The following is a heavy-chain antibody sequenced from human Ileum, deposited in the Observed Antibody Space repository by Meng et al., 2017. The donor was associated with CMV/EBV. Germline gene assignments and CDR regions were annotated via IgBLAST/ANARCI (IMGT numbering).Heavy chain of an antibody. CDR3: ARDSPPQIYGAAVY. V-gene: IGHV3-20*04. J-gene: IGHJ4*02. Sequence: GESLKISCAASGFTFDDYGMSWVRQAPGKGLEWVSAINWNGGSIGYVDSVKGRFTISRDNAKNSVFLQMNSLRAEDTALYYCARDSPPQIYGAAVYWGQGTLVTVSS. D-gene: IGHD5-12*01. CDR1: GFTFDDYG. CDR2: INWNGGSI.